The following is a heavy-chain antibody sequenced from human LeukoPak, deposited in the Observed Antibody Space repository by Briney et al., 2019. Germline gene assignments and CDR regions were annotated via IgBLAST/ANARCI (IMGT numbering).Heavy chain of an antibody. CDR2: IYYSGST. CDR3: ARGLLVDSSGYYYYYYYYMDV. D-gene: IGHD3-22*01. J-gene: IGHJ6*03. CDR1: GYSISSGYY. V-gene: IGHV4-38-2*02. Sequence: SETLSLTCTVSGYSISSGYYWGWIRQPPGQGLEWIGSIYYSGSTYYNPSLKSRVTISVDTSKNQFSLKLSSVTAADTAVYYCARGLLVDSSGYYYYYYYYMDVWGKGTTVTISS.